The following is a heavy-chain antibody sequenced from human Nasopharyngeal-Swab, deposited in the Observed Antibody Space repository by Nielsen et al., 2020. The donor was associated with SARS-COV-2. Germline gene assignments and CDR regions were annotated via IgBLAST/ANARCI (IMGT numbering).Heavy chain of an antibody. J-gene: IGHJ3*02. D-gene: IGHD4-11*01. CDR3: ARASRTTVTTNDAFDI. CDR1: GFTFSDHY. V-gene: IGHV3-72*01. Sequence: GESLKISCAASGFTFSDHYMDWVRQAPGKGLEWVGRTRNKANSYTTEYAASVKGRFIISRDDSKNSLYLQMNSLKTEDTAVYYCARASRTTVTTNDAFDIWGQGTMVTVSS. CDR2: TRNKANSYTT.